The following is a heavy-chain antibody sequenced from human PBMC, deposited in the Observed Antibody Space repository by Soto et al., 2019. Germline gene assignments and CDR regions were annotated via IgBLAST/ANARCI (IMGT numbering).Heavy chain of an antibody. CDR2: INPSGFST. CDR1: GYTFSSSY. V-gene: IGHV1-46*01. D-gene: IGHD5-18*01. Sequence: QVQLVQSGAEVKKPGASVKISCKASGYTFSSSYIHWVRQAPGQGLEWMGLINPSGFSTDYAQTFPGRVTVTRDPSTGTVYMELSSLRSEDTAVYYCASGGYTYGFSAMNVWGPGTTVAVSS. J-gene: IGHJ6*02. CDR3: ASGGYTYGFSAMNV.